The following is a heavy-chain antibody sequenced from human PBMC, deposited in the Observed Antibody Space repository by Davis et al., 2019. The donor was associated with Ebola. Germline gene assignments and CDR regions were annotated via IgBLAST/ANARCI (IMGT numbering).Heavy chain of an antibody. CDR3: ARHSLTYYYGSGSYTDWFDP. CDR1: GGSFSAYY. J-gene: IGHJ5*02. CDR2: INHTGST. V-gene: IGHV4-34*01. D-gene: IGHD3-10*01. Sequence: MPSETLSLTCAVYGGSFSAYYWTWIRQPPGKGLEWIGEINHTGSTNSNPSLKSRVTISVDTSKNQFSLKLSSVTAADTAVYYCARHSLTYYYGSGSYTDWFDPWGQGTLVTVSS.